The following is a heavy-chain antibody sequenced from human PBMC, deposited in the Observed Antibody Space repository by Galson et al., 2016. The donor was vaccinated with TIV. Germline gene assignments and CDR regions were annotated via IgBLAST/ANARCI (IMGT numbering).Heavy chain of an antibody. D-gene: IGHD3-10*01. CDR1: GFTFSGYL. CDR3: ARGPFYYGSGSSFYLDY. CDR2: INSDGSTT. Sequence: SLRLSCAASGFTFSGYLMHWVRQVPGKGLVWVSRINSDGSTTSYADSVGGRFTVSRDNARNTLFLQMNSLTADDTAVYYCARGPFYYGSGSSFYLDYGGQGTLVTVSS. J-gene: IGHJ4*02. V-gene: IGHV3-74*01.